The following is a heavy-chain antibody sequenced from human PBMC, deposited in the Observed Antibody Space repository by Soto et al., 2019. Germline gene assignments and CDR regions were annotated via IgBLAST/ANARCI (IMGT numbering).Heavy chain of an antibody. CDR2: ISRDGTNK. CDR3: ARFVGYGGDDYYFDY. Sequence: QVQLVESGGGVVQPGRSLRLSCAASGFTFSTYAMHWVRQAPGKGLEWVAVISRDGTNKYHADSVKGRFTISRDNSENTMYLQMNSLRAEDTAMYYCARFVGYGGDDYYFDYWGQGTLVTVSS. V-gene: IGHV3-30-3*01. J-gene: IGHJ4*02. CDR1: GFTFSTYA. D-gene: IGHD5-12*01.